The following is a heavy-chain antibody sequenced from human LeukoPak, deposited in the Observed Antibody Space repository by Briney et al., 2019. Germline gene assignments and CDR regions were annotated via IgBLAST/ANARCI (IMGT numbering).Heavy chain of an antibody. J-gene: IGHJ3*02. D-gene: IGHD3-22*01. CDR2: ISAYNGNT. CDR3: ARTDYYDSSGYPSASYAFDI. Sequence: ASVKVSCKASGYTFTSYGITWVRQAPGQGLEWMGWISAYNGNTNYAQKLQGRVTVTTDTSTSTAYMELRSLRSDDTAVYYCARTDYYDSSGYPSASYAFDIWGQGTMVTVSS. CDR1: GYTFTSYG. V-gene: IGHV1-18*01.